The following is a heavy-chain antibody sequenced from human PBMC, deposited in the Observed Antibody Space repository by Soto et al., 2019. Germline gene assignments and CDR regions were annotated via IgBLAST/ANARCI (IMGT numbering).Heavy chain of an antibody. CDR2: IYHSGNT. J-gene: IGHJ5*02. CDR3: ATLPPRVVASLLPIPT. V-gene: IGHV4-4*02. D-gene: IGHD1-26*01. Sequence: VQLRQSGPGLVKPSGTLSLTCAVSGGSISSSNWWTWVRQAPGKGLEWIGEIYHSGNTYYNPSLKGRVTITVAKSNTQFPLTLNSVTAADTAVYYCATLPPRVVASLLPIPTWGQGTLVTVSS. CDR1: GGSISSSNW.